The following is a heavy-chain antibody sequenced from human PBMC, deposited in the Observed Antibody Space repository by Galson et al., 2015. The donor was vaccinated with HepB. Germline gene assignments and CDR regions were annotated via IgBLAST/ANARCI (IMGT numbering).Heavy chain of an antibody. CDR1: GYTFTSYA. V-gene: IGHV7-4-1*02. CDR2: INTNAGNP. CDR3: ARDLKSGGWYYYYGMDV. J-gene: IGHJ6*02. D-gene: IGHD2-15*01. Sequence: SVKVSCKASGYTFTSYAMNWVRQAPGQGLEWMGWINTNAGNPTYAQGFTGRFVFSLDTSVSTAYLQISSLKAEDTAVYYCARDLKSGGWYYYYGMDVWGQGTTVTVSS.